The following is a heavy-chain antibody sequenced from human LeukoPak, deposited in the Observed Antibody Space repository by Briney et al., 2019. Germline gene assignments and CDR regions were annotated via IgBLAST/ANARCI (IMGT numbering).Heavy chain of an antibody. CDR3: ARENSSGWYSGFGAFDI. CDR1: GGSISSSSYY. Sequence: SETLSLTCTVSGGSISSSSYYWGWIRQPPGKGLEWIGSIYYSGSTYYNPSLKSRVTISVDTSKNQFSLKLSSVTAADTAVYYCARENSSGWYSGFGAFDIWGQGTMVTVSS. V-gene: IGHV4-39*07. J-gene: IGHJ3*02. D-gene: IGHD6-19*01. CDR2: IYYSGST.